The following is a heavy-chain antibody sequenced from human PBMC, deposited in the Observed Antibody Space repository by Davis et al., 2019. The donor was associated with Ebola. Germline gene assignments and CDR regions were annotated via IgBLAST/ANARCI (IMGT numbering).Heavy chain of an antibody. Sequence: ASVKVSCKASGYTFTSYYMHWVRQAPGQGLEWMGIINPSGGSTSYAQKFQGRVTMTRDTSTSTVYMELSSLRSEDTAVYYCARDLRYFDWLLHYYYYGMDVWGQGTTVTVSS. CDR2: INPSGGST. J-gene: IGHJ6*02. CDR1: GYTFTSYY. V-gene: IGHV1-46*01. CDR3: ARDLRYFDWLLHYYYYGMDV. D-gene: IGHD3-9*01.